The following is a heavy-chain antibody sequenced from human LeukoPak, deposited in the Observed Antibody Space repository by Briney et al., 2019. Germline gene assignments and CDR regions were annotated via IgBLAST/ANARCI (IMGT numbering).Heavy chain of an antibody. CDR3: ARDRERYFDSNGYDAFDI. CDR2: IRYDGTNK. V-gene: IGHV3-33*01. D-gene: IGHD3-22*01. Sequence: GGTLRLSCAASGFTFSAYDIHWVRQAPGQALEWVAVIRYDGTNKYYADSVKGRFTISRDNSKNTLYLQMNSLRAEDTAVYYCARDRERYFDSNGYDAFDIWGQGTMVTVSS. CDR1: GFTFSAYD. J-gene: IGHJ3*02.